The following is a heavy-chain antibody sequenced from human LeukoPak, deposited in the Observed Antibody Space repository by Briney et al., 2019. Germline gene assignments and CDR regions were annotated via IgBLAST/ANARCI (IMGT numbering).Heavy chain of an antibody. D-gene: IGHD5-12*01. Sequence: PGRSLRLSCAASGFIFSSYGIHWVRLAPGKGLEWVAVISDDGTRKYYADSVQGRFTISRDNSKNTLYLQMNSLRAEDMAVYYCAREFSGYAFDIWGQGTMVTVSS. V-gene: IGHV3-30*03. CDR1: GFIFSSYG. CDR2: ISDDGTRK. CDR3: AREFSGYAFDI. J-gene: IGHJ3*02.